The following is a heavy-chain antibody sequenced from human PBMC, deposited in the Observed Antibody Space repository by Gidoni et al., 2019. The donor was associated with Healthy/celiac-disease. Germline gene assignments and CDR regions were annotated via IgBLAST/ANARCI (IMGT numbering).Heavy chain of an antibody. J-gene: IGHJ4*02. CDR2: IWYDGSNK. CDR3: ARDRDTRNSRIFGDY. D-gene: IGHD3-3*02. V-gene: IGHV3-33*01. Sequence: QVQLVESGGGVVQPGRSLRLSCAASGFTFSSYGMHWVRQAPGKGLEWVAVIWYDGSNKYYADSVKGRFTISRDNSKNTLYLQMNSLRAEDTAVYYCARDRDTRNSRIFGDYWGQGTLVTVSS. CDR1: GFTFSSYG.